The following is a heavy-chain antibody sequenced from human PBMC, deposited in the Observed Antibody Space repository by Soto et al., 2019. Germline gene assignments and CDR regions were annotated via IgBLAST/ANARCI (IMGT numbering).Heavy chain of an antibody. D-gene: IGHD2-15*01. CDR2: IYYSGST. V-gene: IGHV4-31*03. CDR1: GGSISSGGYY. J-gene: IGHJ6*02. CDR3: ARDGNYYYGMHV. Sequence: SETLSLTCTVSGGSISSGGYYWSWIRQHPGKGLEWIGYIYYSGSTYYNPSLKSRVTISVDTSKNQFSLKLSSVTAADTAVYYCARDGNYYYGMHVSGQATTVTVSS.